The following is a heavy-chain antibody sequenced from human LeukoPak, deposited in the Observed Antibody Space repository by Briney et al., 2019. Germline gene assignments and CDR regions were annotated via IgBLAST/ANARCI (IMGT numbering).Heavy chain of an antibody. Sequence: SQTLSLTCAVSGGSISSGGYSWSWIRQPPGKGLEWIGYIYHSGSTYYNPSLKSRVTISVDRSKNQFSLKLSSVTAADTAVYYCARVHLSWELYAFDIWGQGTMVTVSS. J-gene: IGHJ3*02. V-gene: IGHV4-30-2*01. CDR1: GGSISSGGYS. CDR2: IYHSGST. CDR3: ARVHLSWELYAFDI. D-gene: IGHD1-26*01.